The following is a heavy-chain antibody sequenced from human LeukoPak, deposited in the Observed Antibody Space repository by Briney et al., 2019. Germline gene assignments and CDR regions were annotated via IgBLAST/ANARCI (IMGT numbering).Heavy chain of an antibody. Sequence: LWASVKVSCKASGGTFSSYAISWVRQAPGQGLEWMGGIIPIFGTANYAQKFQGRVTITADESTSTAYMELSSLRSEDTAVYYCARDRRFPPTQHWGQGTLVTVSS. D-gene: IGHD3-10*01. CDR2: IIPIFGTA. J-gene: IGHJ1*01. V-gene: IGHV1-69*01. CDR1: GGTFSSYA. CDR3: ARDRRFPPTQH.